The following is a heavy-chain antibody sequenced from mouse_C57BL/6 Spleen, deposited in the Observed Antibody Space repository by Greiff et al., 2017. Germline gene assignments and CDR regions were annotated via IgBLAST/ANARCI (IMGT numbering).Heavy chain of an antibody. CDR2: IHPNSGST. CDR1: GYTFTSYW. D-gene: IGHD2-4*01. J-gene: IGHJ3*01. Sequence: QVHVKQPGAELVKPGASVKLSCKASGYTFTSYWMHWVKQRPGQGLEWIGMIHPNSGSTNYNEKFKSKATLTVDKSSSTAYMQLSSLTSEDSAVYYCARGEAYDYDFAYWGQGTLVTVSA. V-gene: IGHV1-64*01. CDR3: ARGEAYDYDFAY.